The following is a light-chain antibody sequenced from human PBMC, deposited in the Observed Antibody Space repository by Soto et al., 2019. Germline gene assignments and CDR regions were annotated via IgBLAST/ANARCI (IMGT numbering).Light chain of an antibody. CDR2: GNS. V-gene: IGLV1-40*01. J-gene: IGLJ2*01. Sequence: QSVLTPPPSVSGAPGQRVTISCTGSSSNIGAGYDVHWYQQLPGTAPKLLIYGNSNRPSGVPDRFSGSKSGTSASLAITGLQAEDEAYYYCQSYDSSLSGSVFGGGTKVTVL. CDR3: QSYDSSLSGSV. CDR1: SSNIGAGYD.